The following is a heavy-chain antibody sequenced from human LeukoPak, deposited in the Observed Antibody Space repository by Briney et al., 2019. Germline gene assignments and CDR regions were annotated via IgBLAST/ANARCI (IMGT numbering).Heavy chain of an antibody. D-gene: IGHD3-10*02. V-gene: IGHV3-23*01. J-gene: IGHJ6*04. Sequence: PGGSLRLSCAASGLTFSTYGMSWVRQAPGKGLEWVSVISGSGGSTYYADSVKGRLTISRDNSKNTLYLQMNSLRAEDTAVYYCAELGITMIGGVWGKGTTVTISS. CDR2: ISGSGGST. CDR1: GLTFSTYG. CDR3: AELGITMIGGV.